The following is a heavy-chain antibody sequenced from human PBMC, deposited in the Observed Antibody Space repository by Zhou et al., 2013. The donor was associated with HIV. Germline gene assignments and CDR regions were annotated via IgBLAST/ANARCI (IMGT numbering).Heavy chain of an antibody. D-gene: IGHD6-13*01. CDR1: GYTFTSYG. CDR3: ARVSSSFVYFDS. Sequence: QVQLVQSGAEVKKPGASVAVSCKASGYTFTSYGITWVRQAPGQGLEWLGWISAYNGDTNYAQKLXGRVTMTTDTSTSTAYMELRSLRSDDTAVYYCARVSSSFVYFDSWGQGTLVTVSS. CDR2: ISAYNGDT. V-gene: IGHV1-18*01. J-gene: IGHJ4*02.